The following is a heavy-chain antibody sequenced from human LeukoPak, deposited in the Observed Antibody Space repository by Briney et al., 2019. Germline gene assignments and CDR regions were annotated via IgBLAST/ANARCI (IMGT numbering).Heavy chain of an antibody. D-gene: IGHD3-10*01. J-gene: IGHJ6*04. CDR2: FDAEDGET. CDR3: ATPGLDVGFGELGV. V-gene: IGHV1-24*01. CDR1: GYTLTELS. Sequence: ASVKVSCKVSGYTLTELSMNWVRQAPGKGLEWMGCFDAEDGETIYAQKFQGRVTMTEDTYTDTAYMELSSLRSEDTAVYYCATPGLDVGFGELGVWGKGTTVTVSS.